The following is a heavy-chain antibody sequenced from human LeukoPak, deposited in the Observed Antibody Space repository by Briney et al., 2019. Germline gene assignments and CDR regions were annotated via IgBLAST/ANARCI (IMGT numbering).Heavy chain of an antibody. CDR3: AELGITMIGGV. V-gene: IGHV3-7*01. CDR1: GFTFSTYW. J-gene: IGHJ6*04. D-gene: IGHD3-10*02. CDR2: IKQDGSEK. Sequence: GGSLRLSCAASGFTFSTYWMTWVRQAPGKGLEWVANIKQDGSEKYFVDSVKGRFSISRDNAKNSLYLQMNSLRAEDTAVYYCAELGITMIGGVWGKGTTVTISS.